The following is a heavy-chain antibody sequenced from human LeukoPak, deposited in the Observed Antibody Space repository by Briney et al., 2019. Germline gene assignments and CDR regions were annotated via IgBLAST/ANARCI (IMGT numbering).Heavy chain of an antibody. D-gene: IGHD3-3*01. J-gene: IGHJ3*02. CDR3: ARGDRIRTNAFDI. CDR2: MNPNSGNT. Sequence: ASVKVSCKASGYTFTGYYMHWVRQAPGQGLEWMGWMNPNSGNTGYAQKFQGRVTMTRNTSISTAYMELSSLRSEDTAVYYCARGDRIRTNAFDIWGQGTMVTVSS. CDR1: GYTFTGYY. V-gene: IGHV1-8*02.